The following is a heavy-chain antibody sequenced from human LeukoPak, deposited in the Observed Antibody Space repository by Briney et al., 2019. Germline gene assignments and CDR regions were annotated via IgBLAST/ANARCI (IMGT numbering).Heavy chain of an antibody. V-gene: IGHV4-61*01. D-gene: IGHD1-1*01. CDR3: AKDYHGNNWFYFDF. Sequence: SETLSLTCTVSGGSVSGGYYHWSWIRHPPGKGLEWIGYISYSVSTNYNPSLKSRLTMSLDTSYTQFSLKLNSVTALDRGVYYCAKDYHGNNWFYFDFWGQGALVAVSS. CDR1: GGSVSGGYYH. J-gene: IGHJ4*02. CDR2: ISYSVST.